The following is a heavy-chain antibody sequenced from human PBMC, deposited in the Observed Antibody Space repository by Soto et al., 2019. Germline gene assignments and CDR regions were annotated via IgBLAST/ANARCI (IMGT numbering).Heavy chain of an antibody. CDR2: INPNSGGT. V-gene: IGHV1-2*04. Sequence: ASVKVSCKASGYTFTGYYMHWVRQAPGQGLEWMGWINPNSGGTNYAQKFQGWVTMTRDTSIRTAYMELSRLRSDDTAVYYCARAASPEYYFDYWGQGTLVTVSS. CDR3: ARAASPEYYFDY. D-gene: IGHD6-25*01. CDR1: GYTFTGYY. J-gene: IGHJ4*02.